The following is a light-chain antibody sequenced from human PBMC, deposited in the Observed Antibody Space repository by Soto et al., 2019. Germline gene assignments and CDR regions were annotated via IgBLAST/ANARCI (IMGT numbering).Light chain of an antibody. J-gene: IGLJ1*01. V-gene: IGLV1-44*01. CDR3: AIWDDSLNGFYV. CDR1: RSNIGSNT. Sequence: QSVLTRPPSASGTPGQTVTISCSGGRSNIGSNTVNWYQQLPGTAPKLLIYGNNQRPSGVPDRFSGLSSGTSASLAISGLRSEDEADYYCAIWDDSLNGFYVFGVGTKVPVL. CDR2: GNN.